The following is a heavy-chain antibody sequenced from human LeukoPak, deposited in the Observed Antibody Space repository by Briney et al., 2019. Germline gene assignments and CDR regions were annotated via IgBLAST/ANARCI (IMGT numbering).Heavy chain of an antibody. J-gene: IGHJ4*02. D-gene: IGHD2-2*01. Sequence: SETLSLTCTVSGGSMSSSYWSWIRQPPGKGLEWIGYIYHSGSTNYNPSLESRVTMSVDTSKNQFSLKLSSVTAADTAVYYCARGYAQLDYWGQGTLVTVSS. CDR1: GGSMSSSY. V-gene: IGHV4-59*08. CDR2: IYHSGST. CDR3: ARGYAQLDY.